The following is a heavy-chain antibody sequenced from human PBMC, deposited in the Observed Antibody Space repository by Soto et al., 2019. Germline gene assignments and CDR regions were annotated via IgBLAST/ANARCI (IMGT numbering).Heavy chain of an antibody. V-gene: IGHV1-69*02. D-gene: IGHD2-15*01. CDR3: ARRGPGGYCSGGRCPPFDY. CDR1: GGTFSTYT. Sequence: SVKVSCTASGGTFSTYTIIWVRQAPGQGLEWMGRILPMLDITNSAQRFQGRVTITADKSTSTAYLELSSLRSEDTAVYYCARRGPGGYCSGGRCPPFDYWGQGMLVTVSS. CDR2: ILPMLDIT. J-gene: IGHJ4*02.